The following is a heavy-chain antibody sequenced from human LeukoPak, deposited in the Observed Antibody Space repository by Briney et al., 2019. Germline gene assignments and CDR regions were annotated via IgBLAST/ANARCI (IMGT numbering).Heavy chain of an antibody. V-gene: IGHV3-7*03. Sequence: GGSLRLSCAASGFTFSNYWMNWVRQAPGKGLEWVANIKQDGSEKYYVDSVKGRFAISRDNAKNSLYLQMNSLIAEDTAVYYCASGCSGYDLYYWGQGTLVTVSS. CDR2: IKQDGSEK. CDR1: GFTFSNYW. CDR3: ASGCSGYDLYY. D-gene: IGHD5-12*01. J-gene: IGHJ4*02.